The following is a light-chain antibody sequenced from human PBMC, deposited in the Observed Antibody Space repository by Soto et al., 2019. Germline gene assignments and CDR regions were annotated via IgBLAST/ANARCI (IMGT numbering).Light chain of an antibody. Sequence: ETVMTQSPATLSVSPGERVTLSFRASQRVSTKLAWYQQKPGQAPRLLIYGASTRATGIPARFSGSGSGTEFTHTVSSLRSEDFAVYYCQQYDDWPPITFGQGTRLKIK. J-gene: IGKJ5*01. CDR2: GAS. CDR3: QQYDDWPPIT. V-gene: IGKV3D-15*01. CDR1: QRVSTK.